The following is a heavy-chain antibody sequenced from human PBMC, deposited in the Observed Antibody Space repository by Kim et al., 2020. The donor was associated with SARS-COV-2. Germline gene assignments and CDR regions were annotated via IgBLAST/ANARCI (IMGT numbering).Heavy chain of an antibody. Sequence: ASVKVSCKASGYTFTSYAMNWVRQAPGQGLEWMGIINPSVGRTSYAQKFQGRVTMTRDTSTSTVYMELSSLRSEDTAVYYCARDVYYDAFDIWGQGAMVSLSS. CDR1: GYTFTSYA. CDR3: ARDVYYDAFDI. V-gene: IGHV1-46*01. CDR2: INPSVGRT. D-gene: IGHD1-26*01. J-gene: IGHJ3*02.